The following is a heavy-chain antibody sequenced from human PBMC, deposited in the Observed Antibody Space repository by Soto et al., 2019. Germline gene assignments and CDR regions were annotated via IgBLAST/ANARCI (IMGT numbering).Heavy chain of an antibody. D-gene: IGHD3-3*01. CDR3: AEDPLGFGHSRGMDV. CDR2: IVVGSGNT. J-gene: IGHJ6*04. V-gene: IGHV1-58*02. CDR1: GYTFTSYA. Sequence: SVKVSCKASGYTFTSYAMQWVRQARGQRLEWIGWIVVGSGNTNYAQKFQERVTITRDMSTSTAYMELSSLRSEDTAVYYFAEDPLGFGHSRGMDVWSKG.